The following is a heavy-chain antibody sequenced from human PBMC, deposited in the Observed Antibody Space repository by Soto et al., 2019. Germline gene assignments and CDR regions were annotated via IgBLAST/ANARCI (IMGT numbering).Heavy chain of an antibody. D-gene: IGHD6-6*01. CDR2: ISFEGSKK. Sequence: QVQLVESGGGVVQPGGSLRLSCAASGFIFSGYGMHWVRQAPGKRLEWVAVISFEGSKKYYANSVEGRFTISRDNSKNTLFLQMNSLRAEDTAVYYCAKGGSSSARYFDRWGQGALVTVSS. CDR1: GFIFSGYG. CDR3: AKGGSSSARYFDR. J-gene: IGHJ5*02. V-gene: IGHV3-30*18.